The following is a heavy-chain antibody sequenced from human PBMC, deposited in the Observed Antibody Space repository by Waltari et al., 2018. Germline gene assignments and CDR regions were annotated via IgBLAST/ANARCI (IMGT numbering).Heavy chain of an antibody. CDR3: ARDDYSNFSPFDP. CDR2: ISSSSSYI. CDR1: GFTFSSYS. Sequence: EVQLVESGGGLVKPGGSLRLSCAASGFTFSSYSMNWVRQAPGKGLEWVSSISSSSSYIYYADSVKGRFTISRDNAKNSLYLQMNSLRAEDTAVYYCARDDYSNFSPFDPWGQGTLVTVSS. V-gene: IGHV3-21*01. J-gene: IGHJ5*02. D-gene: IGHD4-4*01.